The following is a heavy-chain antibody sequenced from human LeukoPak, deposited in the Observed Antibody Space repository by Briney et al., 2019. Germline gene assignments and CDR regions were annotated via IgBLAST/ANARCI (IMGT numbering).Heavy chain of an antibody. CDR1: GYPFTSYY. CDR2: INPTGDST. CDR3: ARDWELGF. V-gene: IGHV1-46*01. D-gene: IGHD3-10*01. Sequence: ASVKVSCKASGYPFTSYYMHWVRQAPGQGLEWMGTINPTGDSTINAQKFQGRVTMTRDTSTSTVYMELNSLRSEDTAMYYCARDWELGFWGQGTLVTVSS. J-gene: IGHJ4*02.